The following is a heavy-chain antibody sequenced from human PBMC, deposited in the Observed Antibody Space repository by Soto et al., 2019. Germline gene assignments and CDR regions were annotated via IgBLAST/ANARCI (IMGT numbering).Heavy chain of an antibody. Sequence: QVQLVESGGGVVQPGRSLRLSCAASGFTFSSYAMHWVRQAPGKGLEWVAIITYDASNKYYADSVKGRFTISRDNSKNTLYLQMNSLRAEDTAVYYCARGYSSSAAAFDYWGQGTLVTVSS. CDR3: ARGYSSSAAAFDY. CDR1: GFTFSSYA. D-gene: IGHD6-13*01. J-gene: IGHJ4*02. V-gene: IGHV3-30-3*01. CDR2: ITYDASNK.